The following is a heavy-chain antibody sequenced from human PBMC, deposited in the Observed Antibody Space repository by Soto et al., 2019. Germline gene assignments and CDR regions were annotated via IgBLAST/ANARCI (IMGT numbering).Heavy chain of an antibody. J-gene: IGHJ6*02. V-gene: IGHV4-59*11. CDR2: IYYRGST. Sequence: PSETLSLPCPVSGCSISSHYWSWVRQAPGKGLEWIGHIYYRGSTSYNPSLRSRSTISVDTSNNQFSLKLNSVTTADTAVYYCARDGREASGMDVWGQGTKVTVSS. CDR1: GCSISSHY. CDR3: ARDGREASGMDV. D-gene: IGHD1-26*01.